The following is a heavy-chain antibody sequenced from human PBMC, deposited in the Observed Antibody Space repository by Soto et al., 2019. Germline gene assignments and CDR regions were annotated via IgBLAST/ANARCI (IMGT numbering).Heavy chain of an antibody. Sequence: QVQLVESGGGVVQPGGSLRLSCAASGFTFSSYGMHWVRQAPGKGLEWMTGISYDGSNKYYADSVKGRLTISRDNSKNTVYMQMNSLRAEDTAVYYCARVTSIYDSSGYYEHYFDYWGQGTLVTVSS. CDR2: ISYDGSNK. CDR1: GFTFSSYG. V-gene: IGHV3-30*03. J-gene: IGHJ4*02. D-gene: IGHD3-22*01. CDR3: ARVTSIYDSSGYYEHYFDY.